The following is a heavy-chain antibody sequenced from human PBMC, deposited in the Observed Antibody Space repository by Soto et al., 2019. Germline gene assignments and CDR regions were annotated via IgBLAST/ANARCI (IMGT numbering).Heavy chain of an antibody. CDR1: GYTFTSYY. Sequence: ASVKVSCKASGYTFTSYYIHWLRQAPGQGLEWMGIINPSGGSTSYAQKFQGRVTMTRDTSTSTVYMELSSLRSEDTAVYYCARDFYYYDSSGYYGYWGQGTLVTV. D-gene: IGHD3-22*01. J-gene: IGHJ4*02. CDR2: INPSGGST. V-gene: IGHV1-46*01. CDR3: ARDFYYYDSSGYYGY.